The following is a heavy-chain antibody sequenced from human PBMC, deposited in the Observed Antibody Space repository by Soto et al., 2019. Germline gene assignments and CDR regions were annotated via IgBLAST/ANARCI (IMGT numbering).Heavy chain of an antibody. CDR1: GYTFTGYY. Sequence: GASVKVSCKASGYTFTGYYMHWVRQAPGQGLEWMGWINPNSGGTNYAKKFQGRVTMTRDTSISTAYMEMSRLRSDDTAVYYCAITPPRGDRYNWFDTWGQGTLVTVSS. CDR2: INPNSGGT. CDR3: AITPPRGDRYNWFDT. J-gene: IGHJ5*02. D-gene: IGHD2-21*02. V-gene: IGHV1-2*02.